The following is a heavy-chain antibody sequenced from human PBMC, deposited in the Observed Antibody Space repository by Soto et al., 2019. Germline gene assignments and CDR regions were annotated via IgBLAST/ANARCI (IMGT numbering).Heavy chain of an antibody. CDR2: IQCDDEK. V-gene: IGHV2-5*02. D-gene: IGHD6-19*01. Sequence: QITLKESGPTLVIPTQTLTLTCTLSGFSLNTRGVGVGCVRQPPGKALEWVALIQCDDEKSYSPCLRNTLTITKDPSKNQAVPLLTTMDSVDTATCYCVYRPFDVGSGWDFDCWGQGILVTGYS. CDR1: GFSLNTRGVG. J-gene: IGHJ4*02. CDR3: VYRPFDVGSGWDFDC.